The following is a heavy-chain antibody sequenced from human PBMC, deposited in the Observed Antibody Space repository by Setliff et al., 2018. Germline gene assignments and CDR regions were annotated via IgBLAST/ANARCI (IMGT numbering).Heavy chain of an antibody. D-gene: IGHD3-22*01. CDR3: ARLSGYYFDY. CDR2: IYYSGST. J-gene: IGHJ4*02. Sequence: SETLSLTCTVSGGSISSSSYYWGWIRQPPGKGLEWIGSIYYSGSTYYNPSLKSRVTISVDTSKNQFSLKLSSVTAADTAVFYCARLSGYYFDYWGQGT. CDR1: GGSISSSSYY. V-gene: IGHV4-39*01.